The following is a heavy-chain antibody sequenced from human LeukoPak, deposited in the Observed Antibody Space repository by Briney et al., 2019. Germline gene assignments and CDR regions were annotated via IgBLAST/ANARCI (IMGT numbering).Heavy chain of an antibody. CDR1: GYTFTSYY. J-gene: IGHJ4*02. Sequence: GASVKVSCKASGYTFTSYYMHWVRQAPGQGLEWMGIINPSGGSTSYAQKFQGRVTMTTDTSTSTAYMELRSLRSDDTAVYYCARDVRPWSGYSGDYWGQGTLVTVSS. V-gene: IGHV1-46*01. D-gene: IGHD3-3*01. CDR2: INPSGGST. CDR3: ARDVRPWSGYSGDY.